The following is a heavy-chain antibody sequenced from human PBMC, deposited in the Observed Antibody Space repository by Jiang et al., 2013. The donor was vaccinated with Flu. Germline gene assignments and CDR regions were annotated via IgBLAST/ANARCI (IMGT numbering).Heavy chain of an antibody. J-gene: IGHJ4*02. D-gene: IGHD6-19*01. CDR3: ARHPPSSGWADY. CDR2: IYYSGPA. Sequence: LLKPSETLSLTCTVSGGSISSGTYYWGWIRQPPGKGLEWIGSIYYSGPAYYNPSLRSRVTISADTSKNQFSLRLSSVTAADTAVYYCARHPPSSGWADYWGQGTLVTVSS. CDR1: GGSISSGTYY. V-gene: IGHV4-39*07.